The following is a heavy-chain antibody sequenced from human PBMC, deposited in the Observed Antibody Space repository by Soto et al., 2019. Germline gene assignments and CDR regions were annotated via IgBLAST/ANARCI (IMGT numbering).Heavy chain of an antibody. CDR3: AAAPPRDGYNF. V-gene: IGHV1-58*01. J-gene: IGHJ1*01. D-gene: IGHD5-12*01. CDR2: IVVGSGNT. Sequence: SVKVPCKASGFTFTSPAVQWVRQARGPRLEWIGWIVVGSGNTSYAQKFQERGTITRDMSTSTAYMELSSLRSEDTAVYYCAAAPPRDGYNFWGQGTLVTVSS. CDR1: GFTFTSPA.